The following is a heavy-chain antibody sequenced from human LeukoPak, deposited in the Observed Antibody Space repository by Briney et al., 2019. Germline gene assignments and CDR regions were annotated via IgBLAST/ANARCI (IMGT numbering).Heavy chain of an antibody. CDR1: GGSISSYY. V-gene: IGHV4-59*01. D-gene: IGHD1-26*01. J-gene: IGHJ6*02. Sequence: KPSETLSLTCTVSGGSISSYYWSWSRQPPGKGLEWIGDIYYSGRTNYNPSLKSRVTISVDTSKNQFSLKLSSVTSADTAVYYFAKDASPWYSGASGGMDVWGQGTTVTVSS. CDR3: AKDASPWYSGASGGMDV. CDR2: IYYSGRT.